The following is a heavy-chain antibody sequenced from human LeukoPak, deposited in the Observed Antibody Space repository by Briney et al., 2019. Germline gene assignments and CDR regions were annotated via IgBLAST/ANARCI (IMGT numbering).Heavy chain of an antibody. CDR2: INDSGST. D-gene: IGHD2-2*01. CDR3: ARGQYCSTTTCYSARRYFGF. Sequence: TSETLSLTCAVSGGAFSNYFWTWIRQPPGKGLEWIAEINDSGSTNSNSSLRSRVAISLDTSKNQFSLRLTSVTAADAAVYYCARGQYCSTTTCYSARRYFGFWGQGTLVTVSS. CDR1: GGAFSNYF. J-gene: IGHJ4*02. V-gene: IGHV4-34*01.